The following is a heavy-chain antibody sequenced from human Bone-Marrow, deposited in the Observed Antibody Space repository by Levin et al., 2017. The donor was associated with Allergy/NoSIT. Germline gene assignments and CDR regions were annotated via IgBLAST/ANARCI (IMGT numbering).Heavy chain of an antibody. CDR2: IMSRGDYT. D-gene: IGHD3-9*01. Sequence: GESLKISCSASGFTFSNDDMHWVRQAPGKGLEYVSGIMSRGDYTYADSVKGRFTISRDNSKNTLFLQMSSLRVEDTAVYYCVKQRDVVPGFENWVPFSFDFWGQGTLVTVSS. J-gene: IGHJ4*02. CDR3: VKQRDVVPGFENWVPFSFDF. CDR1: GFTFSNDD. V-gene: IGHV3-64D*06.